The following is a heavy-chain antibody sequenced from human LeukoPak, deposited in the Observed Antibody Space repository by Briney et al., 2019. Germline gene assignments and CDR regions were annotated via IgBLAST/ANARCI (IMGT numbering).Heavy chain of an antibody. CDR2: IFYSGST. V-gene: IGHV4-59*02. J-gene: IGHJ4*02. D-gene: IGHD1-26*01. Sequence: TSETLSLTCSVSGGSVNNNYWSWIRQPPGKGLEWIGYIFYSGSTNYNPSLKSRVTISVDTSKNQFSLKLSSVTAADTAVYYCACGSYYDGFFDYWGQGTLVTVSS. CDR1: GGSVNNNY. CDR3: ACGSYYDGFFDY.